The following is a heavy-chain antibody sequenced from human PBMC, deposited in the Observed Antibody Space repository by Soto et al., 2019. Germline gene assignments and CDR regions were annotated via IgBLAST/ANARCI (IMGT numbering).Heavy chain of an antibody. Sequence: GGSLRLSCAASGFTFDSPYSHAMSWVRQSPGKGPEWVSTISSNGANTRYAESVQGRFTISKDASRNTVHLHMNSLRADDTATYFCVSWVSAHFDYWGHGTPVTVSS. CDR1: GFTFDSPYSHA. CDR2: ISSNGANT. J-gene: IGHJ4*01. V-gene: IGHV3-23*01. CDR3: VSWVSAHFDY. D-gene: IGHD2-8*01.